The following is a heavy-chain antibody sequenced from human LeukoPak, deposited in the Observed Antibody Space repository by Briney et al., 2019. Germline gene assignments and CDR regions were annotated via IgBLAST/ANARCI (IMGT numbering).Heavy chain of an antibody. Sequence: GESLKISCKGSGYSFRSYWIAWVRQMPGKGLEWMGIIYPGDSDTRYSPSFQGQVTFSADKSISTAYLQWSSLKASDTAMYYCARQQRNGYSYATYWGQGTLVTVSS. CDR3: ARQQRNGYSYATY. V-gene: IGHV5-51*01. J-gene: IGHJ4*02. CDR2: IYPGDSDT. CDR1: GYSFRSYW. D-gene: IGHD5-18*01.